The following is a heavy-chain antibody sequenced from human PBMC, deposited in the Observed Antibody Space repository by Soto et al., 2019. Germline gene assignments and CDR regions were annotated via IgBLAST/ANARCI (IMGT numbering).Heavy chain of an antibody. J-gene: IGHJ4*02. CDR1: GFTFSSYG. Sequence: QVQLVESGGGVVQPGRSLRLSCAASGFTFSSYGMHWVRQAPGKGLEWVAVISYDGSNKYYADSVKGRFTISRDNSKNTLHLQMNSLRAEDTAVYYCAKGYSSGWFDYWGQGTLVTVSS. V-gene: IGHV3-30*18. D-gene: IGHD6-19*01. CDR3: AKGYSSGWFDY. CDR2: ISYDGSNK.